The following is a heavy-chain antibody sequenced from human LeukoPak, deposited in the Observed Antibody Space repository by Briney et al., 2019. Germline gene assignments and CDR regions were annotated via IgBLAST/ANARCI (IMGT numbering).Heavy chain of an antibody. CDR2: IANDAKTT. V-gene: IGHV3-30*18. D-gene: IGHD2-2*02. Sequence: GGSLRLSCAASGFTFSIYGTHWVRQAPGKGLEWVAVIANDAKTTYYAESVKGRFTISRDNSKNTLYLQMNSLRAEDTAVYYCAKDRRDIVVVPAAIGFDPWGQGTLVTVSS. CDR1: GFTFSIYG. CDR3: AKDRRDIVVVPAAIGFDP. J-gene: IGHJ5*02.